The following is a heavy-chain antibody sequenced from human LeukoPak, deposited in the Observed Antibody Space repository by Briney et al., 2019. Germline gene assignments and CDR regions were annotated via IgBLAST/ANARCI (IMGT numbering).Heavy chain of an antibody. V-gene: IGHV3-23*01. D-gene: IGHD6-19*01. J-gene: IGHJ1*01. CDR3: ASSAGYSSGWYGEYFQH. CDR1: GFTFSSYA. Sequence: PGGSLRLSCAASGFTFSSYAMSWVRQAPGKGLEWVSAISGSGGSTYYADSVKGRFTISRDNSKNTLYLQMNSLRAEDTAVYYCASSAGYSSGWYGEYFQHWGQGTLVTVSS. CDR2: ISGSGGST.